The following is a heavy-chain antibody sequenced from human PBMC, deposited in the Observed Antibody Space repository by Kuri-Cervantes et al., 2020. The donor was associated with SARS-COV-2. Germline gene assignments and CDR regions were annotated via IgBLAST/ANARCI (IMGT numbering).Heavy chain of an antibody. J-gene: IGHJ4*02. Sequence: ESLKISCAVYGGSFNDYLWTWIRQPPGKGLEWIGEISHSGSAKYNPSLKSRVTISVDTSKNQVSLRLTSATAADTAVYYCGRVSWLQLWHRYSDSWGQGTLVTVSS. V-gene: IGHV4-34*01. CDR2: ISHSGSA. CDR3: GRVSWLQLWHRYSDS. D-gene: IGHD5-24*01. CDR1: GGSFNDYL.